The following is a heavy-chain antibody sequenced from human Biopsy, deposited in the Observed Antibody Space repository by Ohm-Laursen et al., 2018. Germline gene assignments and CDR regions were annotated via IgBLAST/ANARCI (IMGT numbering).Heavy chain of an antibody. V-gene: IGHV4-59*01. Sequence: SETLSLTCTVSGGSIYNFFWSWIRQPPGKGPEWIGYIYYSGSTNYNPSLKSRVTISVDRSKNHFSLELSSVTAADTAVYYCARVGVGAPSIDYFDYWGQGALVTVSS. CDR3: ARVGVGAPSIDYFDY. D-gene: IGHD1-26*01. CDR1: GGSIYNFF. J-gene: IGHJ4*02. CDR2: IYYSGST.